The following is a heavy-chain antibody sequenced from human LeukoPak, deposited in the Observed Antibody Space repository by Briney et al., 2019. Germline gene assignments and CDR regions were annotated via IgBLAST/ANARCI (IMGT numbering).Heavy chain of an antibody. Sequence: PSETLSLTCTVYGGSFTDYYWTWIRQPPGKGLEWIGEINHSGSTNYNPSLKSRVTISVDTSKNQFSLKLDSVTAADTAVYYCAKGTSSGWYYFDYWGQGTLVTVSS. CDR2: INHSGST. D-gene: IGHD6-19*01. J-gene: IGHJ4*02. V-gene: IGHV4-34*01. CDR3: AKGTSSGWYYFDY. CDR1: GGSFTDYY.